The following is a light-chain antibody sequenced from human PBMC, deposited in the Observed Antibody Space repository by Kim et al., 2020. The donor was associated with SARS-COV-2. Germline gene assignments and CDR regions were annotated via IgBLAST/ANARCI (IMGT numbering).Light chain of an antibody. CDR1: SLRNYY. V-gene: IGLV3-19*01. CDR2: GKN. CDR3: NSRDSSGNLWV. J-gene: IGLJ3*02. Sequence: ALGQTVRITCQGNSLRNYYASWYQQKPGQAPVLVIYGKNNRPSGIPDRFSGSSSGDTASLTITGAQAEDEADYYCNSRDSSGNLWVFGGGTQLTVL.